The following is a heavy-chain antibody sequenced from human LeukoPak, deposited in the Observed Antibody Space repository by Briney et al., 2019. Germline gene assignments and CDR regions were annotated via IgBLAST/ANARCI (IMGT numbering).Heavy chain of an antibody. V-gene: IGHV3-72*01. CDR1: GFILSDYN. CDR3: ARDKSGSYDY. Sequence: GGSLRLSCAASGFILSDYNMDWVRQAPGKGLEWIGRTGSKGNNYIREYAASVKGKFAISRDDSKSSVYLQINSLTTEDTAVYYCARDKSGSYDYCGQGTLVTVSS. CDR2: TGSKGNNYIR. J-gene: IGHJ4*02. D-gene: IGHD1-26*01.